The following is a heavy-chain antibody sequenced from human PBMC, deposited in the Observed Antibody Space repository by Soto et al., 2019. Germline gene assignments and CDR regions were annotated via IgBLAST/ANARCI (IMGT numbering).Heavy chain of an antibody. V-gene: IGHV3-33*01. D-gene: IGHD6-19*01. J-gene: IGHJ2*01. CDR1: GFTFSSYG. Sequence: QVQLVESGGGVVQPGRSLRLSCAASGFTFSSYGMHWVRQAPGKGLEWVAVIWYDGSNKYYADSVKGRFTISRDNSKNTLYRQMNSLRAEDTAVYYCAREYSSGWYAPYWYFDLWGRGTLVTVSS. CDR3: AREYSSGWYAPYWYFDL. CDR2: IWYDGSNK.